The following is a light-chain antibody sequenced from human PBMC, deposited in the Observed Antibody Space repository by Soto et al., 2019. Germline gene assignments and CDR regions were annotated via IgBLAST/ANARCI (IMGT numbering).Light chain of an antibody. CDR2: GAS. J-gene: IGKJ2*01. Sequence: EIVLTQSAGTLSLSPGERATLSCRASQSVSSSYLAWYQQKPGQAPRLLIYGASSRATGIPDRFSGSGSGTDFTLTISRLESEDFAVYYCQQYGSSPTYTFGQGTKLEIK. CDR3: QQYGSSPTYT. V-gene: IGKV3-20*01. CDR1: QSVSSSY.